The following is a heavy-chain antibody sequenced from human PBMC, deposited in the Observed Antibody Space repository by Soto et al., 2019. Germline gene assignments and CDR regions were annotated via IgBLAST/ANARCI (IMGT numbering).Heavy chain of an antibody. CDR3: VRLQPNDYGDPGWFDP. D-gene: IGHD4-17*01. V-gene: IGHV4-31*03. CDR2: IYFSGST. CDR1: GGSISSGGYY. J-gene: IGHJ5*02. Sequence: QVQLQESGPGLVKSSQTLSLTCTVSGGSISSGGYYWSWIRQHPGKGLEWIGYIYFSGSTYYNPSLKRRVTISVDTSKNQFSLKLSSVTAADTALYYCVRLQPNDYGDPGWFDPWGQGTLVTVSS.